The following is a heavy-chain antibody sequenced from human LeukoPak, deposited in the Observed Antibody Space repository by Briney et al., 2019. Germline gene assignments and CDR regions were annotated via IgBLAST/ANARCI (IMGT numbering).Heavy chain of an antibody. CDR2: ISYDGSNK. D-gene: IGHD5-12*01. CDR3: AKRSNRGLATIEY. V-gene: IGHV3-30*18. Sequence: GRSLRLSCAASGFTFSSYGMHWLRQAPGKGLDWVAVISYDGSNKYYADSVKGRFTISRDNSKNTLFLQMNSLRAEDTAVYYCAKRSNRGLATIEYWGEGTLVTVSS. CDR1: GFTFSSYG. J-gene: IGHJ4*02.